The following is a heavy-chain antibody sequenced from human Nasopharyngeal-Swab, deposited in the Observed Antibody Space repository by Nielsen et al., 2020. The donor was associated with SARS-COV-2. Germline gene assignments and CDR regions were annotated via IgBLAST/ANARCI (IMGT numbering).Heavy chain of an antibody. J-gene: IGHJ5*02. CDR3: AGLLRQQPHHQFDP. CDR2: IYYSGST. D-gene: IGHD6-13*01. Sequence: PGKGLEWIGYIYYSGSTNYNPSLKSRVTISVDTSKNQLSLKLSSVTAADTAVYYCAGLLRQQPHHQFDPWGQGTLVTVSS. V-gene: IGHV4-59*13.